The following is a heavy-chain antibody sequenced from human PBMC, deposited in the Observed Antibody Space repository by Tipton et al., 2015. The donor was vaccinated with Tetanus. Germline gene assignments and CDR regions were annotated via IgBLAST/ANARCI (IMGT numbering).Heavy chain of an antibody. CDR3: AKLFRVRARGITMVVVVPPGYFDY. J-gene: IGHJ4*02. CDR1: GASISNSSSY. Sequence: LRLSCTVSGASISNSSSYWGWIRQSPGKGLEWIGNIYFSGSTYNNPSLKSRVTISVDTSKNQFSLRLNSVTAADTAVYYCAKLFRVRARGITMVVVVPPGYFDYWGQGTLVTVSS. V-gene: IGHV4-39*01. CDR2: IYFSGST. D-gene: IGHD3-22*01.